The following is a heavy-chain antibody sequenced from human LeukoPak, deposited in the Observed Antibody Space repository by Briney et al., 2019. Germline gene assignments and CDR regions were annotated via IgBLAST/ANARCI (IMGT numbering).Heavy chain of an antibody. CDR2: ISTYNGNT. V-gene: IGHV1-18*01. CDR1: GYNFISHG. CDR3: ARDKDTSGYYYDAFDI. D-gene: IGHD3-22*01. J-gene: IGHJ3*02. Sequence: ASVKVSCKASGYNFISHGISWVRQAPGQGLEWMGWISTYNGNTKFAQKLQGRVTMTTDTSTSTAYMELRSLRSDDTAMYYCARDKDTSGYYYDAFDIWGQGTMVTVSS.